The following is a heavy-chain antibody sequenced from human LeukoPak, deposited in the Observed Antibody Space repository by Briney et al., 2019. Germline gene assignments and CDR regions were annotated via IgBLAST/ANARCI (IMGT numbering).Heavy chain of an antibody. CDR3: ARGAYGGRYNRFDP. D-gene: IGHD1-26*01. J-gene: IGHJ5*02. V-gene: IGHV4-34*01. CDR1: GGSFSGYY. CDR2: INHSGST. Sequence: SETLSLTCAVYGGSFSGYYWSWIRQPPGKGLEWVGEINHSGSTNYNPSLKSRVTISVDTSKNQFSLKLSSVTAADTAVYYCARGAYGGRYNRFDPWGQGTLVTVSS.